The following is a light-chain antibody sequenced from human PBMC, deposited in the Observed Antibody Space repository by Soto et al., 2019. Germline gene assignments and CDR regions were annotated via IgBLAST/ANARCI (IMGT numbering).Light chain of an antibody. V-gene: IGLV2-14*01. J-gene: IGLJ1*01. CDR1: SSDVGGYNY. Sequence: SVLTQPASVSGSPGQSITISCPGNSSDVGGYNYVSWYQQHPGKAPKLLIYDVSNRPSGVSNRFSGSKSGNTASLTISGLQAEDEADYYCSSYTSSGTYVFGTGTKVTVL. CDR2: DVS. CDR3: SSYTSSGTYV.